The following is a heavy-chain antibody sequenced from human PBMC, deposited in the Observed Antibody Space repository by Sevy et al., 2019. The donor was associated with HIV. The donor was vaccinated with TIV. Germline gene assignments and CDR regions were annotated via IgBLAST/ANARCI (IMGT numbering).Heavy chain of an antibody. CDR3: VHHYGDYGRGN. CDR2: ISYDGNIK. D-gene: IGHD4-17*01. V-gene: IGHV3-30-3*01. CDR1: RFTFSTYA. Sequence: GGSLRLSCAASRFTFSTYAMHWVRQAPGKGLEWVSVISYDGNIKYYADSVKGRFTISRDDSKNTLYLQMNSLRAEDTAVYYCVHHYGDYGRGNWGQGTLVTVSS. J-gene: IGHJ4*02.